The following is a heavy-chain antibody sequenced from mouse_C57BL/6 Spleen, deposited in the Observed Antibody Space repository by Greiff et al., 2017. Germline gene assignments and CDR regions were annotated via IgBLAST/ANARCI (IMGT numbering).Heavy chain of an antibody. CDR3: ARKSNYGVYFDY. J-gene: IGHJ2*01. D-gene: IGHD2-5*01. Sequence: EVQVVESGGGLVKPGGSLKLSCAASGFTFSDYGMHGVRQAPEKGLEWVAYIRSGSSTNYYADTVKGRFPISRDNAKNTLCLQMTSLRSEDTAMYYCARKSNYGVYFDYWGQGTTLTVSS. V-gene: IGHV5-17*01. CDR1: GFTFSDYG. CDR2: IRSGSSTN.